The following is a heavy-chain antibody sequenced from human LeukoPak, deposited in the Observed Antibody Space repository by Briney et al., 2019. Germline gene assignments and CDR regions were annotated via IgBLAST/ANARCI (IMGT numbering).Heavy chain of an antibody. V-gene: IGHV1-18*01. CDR3: ARGSSDFWMESTEDY. Sequence: GASVKVSCKASGYTFTSYGISWVRQAPGQGLEWMGWISAYNGNTNYAQKLQGRVTMTTDTSTSTAYMELRSLRSDDTAVYYCARGSSDFWMESTEDYWGQGTLVTVSS. J-gene: IGHJ4*02. CDR1: GYTFTSYG. CDR2: ISAYNGNT. D-gene: IGHD3-3*01.